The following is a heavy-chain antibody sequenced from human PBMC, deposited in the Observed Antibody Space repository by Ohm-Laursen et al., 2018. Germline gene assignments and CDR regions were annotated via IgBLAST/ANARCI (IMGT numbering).Heavy chain of an antibody. Sequence: SLRLSCSASGFTFRNYGMTWARQAPGKRLEWVAGIGGSGSSTYYADSVTGRFTISRDNPKNTLYLQMNSLRAEDTAVYYCAKDNPETYYDFWSGYYAGFGFDYWGQGTLVTVSS. J-gene: IGHJ4*02. V-gene: IGHV3-23*01. CDR1: GFTFRNYG. D-gene: IGHD3-3*01. CDR2: IGGSGSST. CDR3: AKDNPETYYDFWSGYYAGFGFDY.